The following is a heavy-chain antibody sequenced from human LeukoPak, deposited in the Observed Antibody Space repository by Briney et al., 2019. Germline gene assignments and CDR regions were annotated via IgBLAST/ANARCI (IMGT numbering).Heavy chain of an antibody. CDR1: GFTFSSYG. D-gene: IGHD4-17*01. CDR2: ISGSGGST. V-gene: IGHV3-23*01. CDR3: AKVSNYGDYFDY. Sequence: GGSLRLSCAASGFTFSSYGMSWVRQAPGKGLEWVSGISGSGGSTFYADSVKGRFTISRDNSKNTLCLQMNSLRAKDTAVYYCAKVSNYGDYFDYWGQGTLVTVSS. J-gene: IGHJ4*02.